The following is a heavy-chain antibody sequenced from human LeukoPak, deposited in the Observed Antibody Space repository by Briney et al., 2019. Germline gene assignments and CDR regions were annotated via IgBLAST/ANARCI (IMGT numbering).Heavy chain of an antibody. CDR1: GGSISSGSYY. CDR2: IYTSGST. V-gene: IGHV4-61*02. Sequence: SETLSLTCTVSGGSISSGSYYWSWIRQPAGKGLEWIGRIYTSGSTNYNPSLKSRVTISVDTSKNQFSLKLSSVTAADTAVYYCARSSRGDCSSTSCSRLNYYYMDVWGKGTTVTISS. J-gene: IGHJ6*03. CDR3: ARSSRGDCSSTSCSRLNYYYMDV. D-gene: IGHD2-2*01.